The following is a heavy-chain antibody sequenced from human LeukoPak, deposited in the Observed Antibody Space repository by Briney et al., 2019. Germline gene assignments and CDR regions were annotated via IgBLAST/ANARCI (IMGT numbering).Heavy chain of an antibody. CDR2: IYPADSDT. D-gene: IGHD6-19*01. V-gene: IGHV5-51*01. CDR1: GYTFTTYW. J-gene: IGHJ4*02. CDR3: ARLFTGAYSSGWYDY. Sequence: PGESLKISCKVSGYTFTTYWIGWVRQMPGKGLEWMGIIYPADSDTRYSPSFQGQVTISVDKSISTAYLQWSSLKASDTAMYYCARLFTGAYSSGWYDYWGQGTLVTVSS.